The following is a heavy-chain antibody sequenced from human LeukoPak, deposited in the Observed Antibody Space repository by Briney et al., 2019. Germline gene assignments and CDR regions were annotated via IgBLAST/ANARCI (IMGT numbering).Heavy chain of an antibody. V-gene: IGHV3-11*04. D-gene: IGHD3-22*01. CDR1: GFTFSDYY. CDR3: ARTYDSSGYFPYYYYYYMDV. Sequence: PGGSLRLSCAAPGFTFSDYYRSWIRQAPGKGLEWVSYIGSSDNTIAYADSVKVRFTISRDHAKNSLFLQMNGLRAADTAVYYCARTYDSSGYFPYYYYYYMDVWGKGTTVTVSS. J-gene: IGHJ6*03. CDR2: IGSSDNTI.